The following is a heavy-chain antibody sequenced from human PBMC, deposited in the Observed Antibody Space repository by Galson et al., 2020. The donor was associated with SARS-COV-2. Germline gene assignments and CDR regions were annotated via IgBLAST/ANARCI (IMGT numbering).Heavy chain of an antibody. CDR1: GFTFTTYV. D-gene: IGHD6-13*01. CDR2: ISDSGDTT. Sequence: GGSLRLSCAASGFTFTTYVMSWVRQAPGKGLEWVSVISDSGDTTYYADSVKGRFTVSRDNSKNRMFLQMNSLRADDTAVYYCAPGLSSSWNWGQGALVTVSS. J-gene: IGHJ4*02. CDR3: APGLSSSWN. V-gene: IGHV3-23*01.